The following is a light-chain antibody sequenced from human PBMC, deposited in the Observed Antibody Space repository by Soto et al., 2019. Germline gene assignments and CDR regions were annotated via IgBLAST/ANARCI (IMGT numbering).Light chain of an antibody. J-gene: IGKJ1*01. Sequence: EVVLTQSPATLSLSPGESATLSCRASQSVSSYLAWYQQKPGQGPRLLIYDASNRATGVSARFSGSGSGTDFTLTIGRLEGEVLAIYYGPQRSNLPGGTFGQETKMDIK. V-gene: IGKV3-11*01. CDR1: QSVSSY. CDR3: PQRSNLPGGT. CDR2: DAS.